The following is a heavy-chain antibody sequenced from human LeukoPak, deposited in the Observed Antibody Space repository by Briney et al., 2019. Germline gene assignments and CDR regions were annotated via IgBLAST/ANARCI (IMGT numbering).Heavy chain of an antibody. V-gene: IGHV4-38-2*01. D-gene: IGHD2-2*01. CDR2: IYHSGST. J-gene: IGHJ3*02. Sequence: SETLSLTCAVSGYSISSGYYWGWIRQPPRKGVEWIESIYHSGSTYYNPSLKSRVTISVDTSKNQFSLKLSSVTAADTAVDYCARLEGYCSSTSCLDAFDIWGQGTMVTVSS. CDR3: ARLEGYCSSTSCLDAFDI. CDR1: GYSISSGYY.